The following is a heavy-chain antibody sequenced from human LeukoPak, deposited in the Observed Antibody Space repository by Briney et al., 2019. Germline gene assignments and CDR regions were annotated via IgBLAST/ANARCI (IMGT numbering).Heavy chain of an antibody. CDR2: IWYDGSKK. V-gene: IGHV3-33*01. CDR3: ARVSPRSIAARPDY. J-gene: IGHJ4*02. Sequence: GGSLRLSCAASGFTFSSYGMHWVRQAPGKGLEWVAVIWYDGSKKYHADSVKGRFTISRDNSKNTLYLQMNSLRAEDTAVYYCARVSPRSIAARPDYWGQGTLVTVSS. D-gene: IGHD6-6*01. CDR1: GFTFSSYG.